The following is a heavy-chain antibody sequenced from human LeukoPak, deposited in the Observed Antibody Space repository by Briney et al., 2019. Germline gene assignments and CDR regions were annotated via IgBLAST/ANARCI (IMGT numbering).Heavy chain of an antibody. CDR1: GFTFSSYG. V-gene: IGHV3-33*01. D-gene: IGHD4-17*01. CDR3: VREQYGDDDAFDI. CDR2: IWYDGSNK. Sequence: GRSLRLSRAASGFTFSSYGMHWVRQAPGKGLEWVGVIWYDGSNKYYADSVKGRFTISRDNSKNTLSLQMNSLRAEDTAVYYCVREQYGDDDAFDIWGQGTMVTVSS. J-gene: IGHJ3*02.